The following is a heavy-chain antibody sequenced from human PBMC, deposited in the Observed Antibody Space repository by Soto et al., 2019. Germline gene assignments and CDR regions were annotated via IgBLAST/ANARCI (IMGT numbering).Heavy chain of an antibody. J-gene: IGHJ4*02. CDR2: IYYSGST. CDR1: GGSISSSSYY. V-gene: IGHV4-39*01. CDR3: ARRRAGWIQLWFDY. Sequence: SETLSLTCTVSGGSISSSSYYWGWIRQPPGKGLEWIGSIYYSGSTYYNPSLKSRVTISVDTSKNQFSLKLSSVTAADTAVYYCARRRAGWIQLWFDYWGQGTLVTVSS. D-gene: IGHD5-18*01.